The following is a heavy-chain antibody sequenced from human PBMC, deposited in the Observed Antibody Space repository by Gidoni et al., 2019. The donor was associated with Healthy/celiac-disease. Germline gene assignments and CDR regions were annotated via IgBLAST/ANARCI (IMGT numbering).Heavy chain of an antibody. Sequence: STYYNPSLKSRVTISVDTSKNQFSLKLSSVTAADTAVYYCARDRVATTNTFDYWGQGTLVTVSS. CDR2: ST. V-gene: IGHV4-30-2*04. J-gene: IGHJ4*02. CDR3: ARDRVATTNTFDY. D-gene: IGHD5-12*01.